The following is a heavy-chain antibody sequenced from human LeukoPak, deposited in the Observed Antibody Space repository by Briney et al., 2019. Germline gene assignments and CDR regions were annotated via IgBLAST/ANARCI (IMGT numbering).Heavy chain of an antibody. J-gene: IGHJ1*01. CDR3: ARESIEYFQH. CDR2: IIPIFGTA. Sequence: SVKVSCKASGGTYSSYAISWVRQAPGHGLEWMGGIIPIFGTANYAQKFQGRVTITADESTSTAYIELSSLRSEDTAVYFCARESIEYFQHWGQGTLVTVSS. CDR1: GGTYSSYA. V-gene: IGHV1-69*13.